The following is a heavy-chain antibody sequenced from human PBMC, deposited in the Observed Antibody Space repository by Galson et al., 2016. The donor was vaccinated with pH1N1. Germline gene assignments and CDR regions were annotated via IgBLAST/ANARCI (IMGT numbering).Heavy chain of an antibody. D-gene: IGHD4-23*01. CDR2: ISADGTAI. CDR3: ARVYYDGKSDY. V-gene: IGHV3-48*03. J-gene: IGHJ4*02. Sequence: SLRLSCASSGFTFTNYDMDWVRQAPGKGLEWISYISADGTAIYYSDSVRGRFTVSRDNAKDSLYLQMNSLRAEDTAVYYCARVYYDGKSDYWGQGTLVAVSS. CDR1: GFTFTNYD.